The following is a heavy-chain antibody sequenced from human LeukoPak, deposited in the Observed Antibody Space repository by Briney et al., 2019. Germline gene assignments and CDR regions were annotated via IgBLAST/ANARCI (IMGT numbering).Heavy chain of an antibody. D-gene: IGHD6-13*01. J-gene: IGHJ4*02. CDR2: ISSSSSYI. Sequence: GGSLRLSCAASGFTFSSYSMNWVRQAPWKGLEWVSSISSSSSYIYYADSVKGRFTISRDNAKNSLYLQMNSLRAEDTAVYYCARDEAAAGDFDYWGQGTLVTVSS. CDR3: ARDEAAAGDFDY. CDR1: GFTFSSYS. V-gene: IGHV3-21*01.